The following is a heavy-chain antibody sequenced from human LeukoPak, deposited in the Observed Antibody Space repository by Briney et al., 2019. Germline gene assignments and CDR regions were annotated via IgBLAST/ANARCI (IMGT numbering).Heavy chain of an antibody. CDR1: GYTFTGYY. V-gene: IGHV1-2*02. J-gene: IGHJ6*03. CDR3: ARLPAREYGCSSTSCHYGDYYYMDV. Sequence: ASVKVSCKASGYTFTGYYLYWVRQAPGQGLEWMGWINPNSGGTNFAQKFQGRVTMTRDTSISTAYMELSRLRSDDTAVYYCARLPAREYGCSSTSCHYGDYYYMDVWGKGTTVTISS. D-gene: IGHD2-2*01. CDR2: INPNSGGT.